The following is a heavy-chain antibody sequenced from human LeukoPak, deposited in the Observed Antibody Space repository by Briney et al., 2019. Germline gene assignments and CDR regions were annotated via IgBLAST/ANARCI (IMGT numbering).Heavy chain of an antibody. CDR1: GGSISSGSYY. Sequence: SETLSLTCTVSGGSISSGSYYWSWIRQPAGKGLEWIGHIYTSGGTNYNPSLKSRVTISVDTSKNQFSLKLSSVTAADTAMYYCARNRYYYGSGNYGVPNWFDPWGQGTLVTVSS. J-gene: IGHJ5*02. CDR3: ARNRYYYGSGNYGVPNWFDP. V-gene: IGHV4-61*09. D-gene: IGHD3-10*01. CDR2: IYTSGGT.